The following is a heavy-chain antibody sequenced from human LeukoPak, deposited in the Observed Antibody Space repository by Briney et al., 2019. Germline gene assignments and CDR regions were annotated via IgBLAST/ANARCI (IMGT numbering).Heavy chain of an antibody. V-gene: IGHV3-7*03. Sequence: GGSLRLSCAASGFTFTNYWMSWVRQAPGKGLELVANIKQDRSEKYYVDSVKGRFTISRDNAKNTLYLQMNSLRAEDTAVYYCAKEINIAAAGTGFDYWGQGTLVTVSS. D-gene: IGHD6-13*01. CDR2: IKQDRSEK. CDR1: GFTFTNYW. J-gene: IGHJ4*02. CDR3: AKEINIAAAGTGFDY.